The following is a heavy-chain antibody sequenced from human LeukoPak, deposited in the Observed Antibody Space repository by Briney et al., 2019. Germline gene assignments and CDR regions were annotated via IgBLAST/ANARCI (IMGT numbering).Heavy chain of an antibody. D-gene: IGHD1-26*01. CDR1: GFTFSSYG. J-gene: IGHJ4*02. CDR3: AKDREGATMGPDY. Sequence: GGSLRLSCAASGFTFSSYGMHWVRQAPGKGLEWVAFIRYDGSNKYYADSVKGRFTVSRDNSKNTLYLQMNSLRAEDTAVYYCAKDREGATMGPDYWGQGTLVTVSS. CDR2: IRYDGSNK. V-gene: IGHV3-30*02.